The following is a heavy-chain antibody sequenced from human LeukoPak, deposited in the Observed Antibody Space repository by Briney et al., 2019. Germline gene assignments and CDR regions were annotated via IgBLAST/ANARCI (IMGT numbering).Heavy chain of an antibody. D-gene: IGHD7-27*01. J-gene: IGHJ4*02. CDR2: ISGSGGST. Sequence: LPGGSLRLSCAASGFTFSSYAMSWVRQAPGKGLEWVSAISGSGGSTYYADSVKGRFTISRDNSKNTLYLQMNSLRAEDTAVYYCAKGTRSWTLTGIRYYFDYWGQGTLVTVSS. CDR3: AKGTRSWTLTGIRYYFDY. CDR1: GFTFSSYA. V-gene: IGHV3-23*01.